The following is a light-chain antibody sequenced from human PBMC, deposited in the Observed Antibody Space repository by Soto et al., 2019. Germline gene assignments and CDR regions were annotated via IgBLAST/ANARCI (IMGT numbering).Light chain of an antibody. Sequence: IQMTQSPSSLSASVGDRVTITCRASQTISSWLAWYQQKPGKAPNLLIYDASTLERGVQSRFSGTGSGTEFTLTIESLQPDDFATYYCQQYHTSSITVGQGTRLEIK. CDR1: QTISSW. CDR2: DAS. V-gene: IGKV1-5*01. J-gene: IGKJ5*01. CDR3: QQYHTSSIT.